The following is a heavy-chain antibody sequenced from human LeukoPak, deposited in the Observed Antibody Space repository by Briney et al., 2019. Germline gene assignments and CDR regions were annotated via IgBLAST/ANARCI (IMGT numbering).Heavy chain of an antibody. J-gene: IGHJ4*02. CDR3: AKGEMATSN. D-gene: IGHD5-24*01. Sequence: GGFLRLSCVASGFNFDIFAMSWVRQSPGGGLEWVASLGRSGGSKNYADSVKGRFTISRDNSKNTLFLQMNSLRVEDSAIYYCAKGEMATSNWGQGTLVTVSS. V-gene: IGHV3-23*01. CDR2: LGRSGGSK. CDR1: GFNFDIFA.